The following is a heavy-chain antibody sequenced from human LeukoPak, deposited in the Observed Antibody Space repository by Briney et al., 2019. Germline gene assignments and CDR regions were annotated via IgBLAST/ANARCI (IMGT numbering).Heavy chain of an antibody. CDR1: GGSISSNAYY. CDR2: IYYSGST. CDR3: AREPGYNSGWYNDY. V-gene: IGHV4-39*02. Sequence: SETLSLTCTVSGGSISSNAYYWGWIRQPPGKGLEWIGSIYYSGSTYYNPSLKSRVTIFVDASQNQFSLKLSSVTAADTAVYYCAREPGYNSGWYNDYWGQGTLVTVSS. D-gene: IGHD6-19*01. J-gene: IGHJ4*02.